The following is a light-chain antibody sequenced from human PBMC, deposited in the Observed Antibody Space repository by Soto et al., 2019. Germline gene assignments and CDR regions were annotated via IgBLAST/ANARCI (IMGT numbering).Light chain of an antibody. CDR1: QTISSW. CDR2: KAS. CDR3: QHHNNYSEG. V-gene: IGKV1-5*03. J-gene: IGKJ1*01. Sequence: DIQMTQSPSTLSGSVGDRVTITCRASQTISSWLAWYQQKPGKAPKLLIYKASTLKSGVPSRFSGSGSGTKFTLNISSLQPDDFSTYYRQHHNNYSEGFGQGTKVELK.